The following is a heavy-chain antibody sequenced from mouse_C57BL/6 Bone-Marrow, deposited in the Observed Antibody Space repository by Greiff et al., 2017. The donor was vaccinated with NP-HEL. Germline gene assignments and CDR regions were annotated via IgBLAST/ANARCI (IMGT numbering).Heavy chain of an antibody. CDR3: ARQGNYVPFDY. CDR1: GFTFSDYG. J-gene: IGHJ2*01. CDR2: ISSGSSTI. Sequence: EVKLMESGGGLVKPGGSLKLSCAASGFTFSDYGMHWVRQAPEKGPEWVAYISSGSSTIYYADTVKGRFTISRDNAKNTLFLQMTSLRSEDTAMYYCARQGNYVPFDYWGQGTTLTVSS. D-gene: IGHD2-1*01. V-gene: IGHV5-17*01.